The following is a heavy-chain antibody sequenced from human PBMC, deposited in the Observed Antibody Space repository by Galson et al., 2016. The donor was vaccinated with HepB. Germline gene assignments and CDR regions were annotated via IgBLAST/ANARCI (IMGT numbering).Heavy chain of an antibody. CDR1: GFTFSNYW. CDR3: AREGKGGFDI. Sequence: SLRLSCAATGFTFSNYWMSRVRQAPGEGLEWLGNIKQNGTQKDYVDSVKGRFTISRDNAKNSLYLQMNSLRVEDTAVYYCAREGKGGFDIWGQGTMVTVSS. V-gene: IGHV3-7*01. D-gene: IGHD2-15*01. CDR2: IKQNGTQK. J-gene: IGHJ3*02.